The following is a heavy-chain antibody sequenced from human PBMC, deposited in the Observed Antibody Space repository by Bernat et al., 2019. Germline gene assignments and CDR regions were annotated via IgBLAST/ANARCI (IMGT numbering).Heavy chain of an antibody. CDR1: GGSISSYY. V-gene: IGHV4-59*01. CDR3: ARERIAARPLIDY. D-gene: IGHD6-6*01. CDR2: IYYSGST. Sequence: QVQLQESGPGLVKPSETLSLTCTVSGGSISSYYWSWIRQPPGKGLEWIGYIYYSGSTNYNPSLKSRVTISVDTSKNQFSLKLSSVTAADTAVYYCARERIAARPLIDYWGQGTLVTVSS. J-gene: IGHJ4*02.